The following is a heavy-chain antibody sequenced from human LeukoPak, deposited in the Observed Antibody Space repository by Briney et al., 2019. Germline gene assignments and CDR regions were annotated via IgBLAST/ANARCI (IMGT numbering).Heavy chain of an antibody. CDR3: ARLVDSSSWPDI. D-gene: IGHD6-13*01. Sequence: GASLQISCQSSGSTFTNYWIGWVRQLPGKGLERMGIIYLGDHGTRYSPSIQGQVTISADKSIGTAFLQWSSLKASDTAMYYCARLVDSSSWPDIWGQGTLVT. CDR2: IYLGDHGT. J-gene: IGHJ4*02. CDR1: GSTFTNYW. V-gene: IGHV5-51*01.